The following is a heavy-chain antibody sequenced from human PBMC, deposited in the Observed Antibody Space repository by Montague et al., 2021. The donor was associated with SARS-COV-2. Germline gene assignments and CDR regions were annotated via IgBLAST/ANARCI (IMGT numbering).Heavy chain of an antibody. CDR3: ARPLVRGVPKAFDI. CDR2: IYYSGTT. V-gene: IGHV4-39*01. Sequence: SETLSLTCTVSGASITRNYYWGWIRQPPGKGLEWVGNIYYSGTTFINPSLESRVTISVDASKNQFSLNLTSVTAADTAVYYCARPLVRGVPKAFDIWGQG. J-gene: IGHJ3*02. CDR1: GASITRNYY. D-gene: IGHD3-10*01.